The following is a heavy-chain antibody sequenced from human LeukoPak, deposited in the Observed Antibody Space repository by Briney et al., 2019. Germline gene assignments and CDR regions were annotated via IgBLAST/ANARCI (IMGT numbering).Heavy chain of an antibody. J-gene: IGHJ4*02. V-gene: IGHV1-69*13. CDR3: ASSRLYSSSWYYFDY. D-gene: IGHD6-13*01. Sequence: SVKVSCKASGYTFTGYYMHWVRQAPGQGLEWMGGIIPIFGTANYAQKFQGRVTITADESTSTAYMEPSSLRSEDTAVYYCASSRLYSSSWYYFDYWGQGTLVTVSS. CDR2: IIPIFGTA. CDR1: GYTFTGYY.